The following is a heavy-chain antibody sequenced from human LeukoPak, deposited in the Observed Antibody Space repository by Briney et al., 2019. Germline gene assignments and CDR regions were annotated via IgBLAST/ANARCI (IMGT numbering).Heavy chain of an antibody. D-gene: IGHD3-22*01. V-gene: IGHV3-23*01. Sequence: GGSLRLSCAASGFTFSSYAMSCVRQAPGKGLEWVSAISGSGGSTYYADSVKGRFTISRDNSKNTLYLQMNSLRAEDTAVYYCAKDQDPDSSGYYYWGQGTLVTVSS. CDR1: GFTFSSYA. CDR3: AKDQDPDSSGYYY. J-gene: IGHJ4*02. CDR2: ISGSGGST.